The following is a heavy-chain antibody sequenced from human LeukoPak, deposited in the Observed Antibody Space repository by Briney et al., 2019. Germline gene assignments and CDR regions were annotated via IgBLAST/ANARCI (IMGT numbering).Heavy chain of an antibody. J-gene: IGHJ4*02. CDR2: INSDASIT. CDR3: ARVYYDYVWGSYLDY. D-gene: IGHD3-16*02. CDR1: GFTFSTYW. V-gene: IGHV3-74*01. Sequence: GGSLRLSCAASGFTFSTYWMNWVRQAPGKGLVWVSRINSDASITSYADSVKGRFTISRDNAKNTLYLQMNSLSAEDTAVYYCARVYYDYVWGSYLDYWGQGTLVTVSS.